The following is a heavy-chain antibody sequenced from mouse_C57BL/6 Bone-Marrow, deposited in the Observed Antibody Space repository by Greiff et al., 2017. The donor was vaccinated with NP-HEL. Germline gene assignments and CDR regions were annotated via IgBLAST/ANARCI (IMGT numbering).Heavy chain of an antibody. CDR1: GFSLTSYG. J-gene: IGHJ1*03. D-gene: IGHD3-3*01. Sequence: VKLMESGPGLVQPSQSLSITCTVSGFSLTSYGVHWVRQSPGKGLEWLGVIWSGGSTDYNAAFISRLSISKDNSKSQVFFKMNKLQADDTAIYYCARRGELRSYWYFDVWGTGTTVTVSS. CDR3: ARRGELRSYWYFDV. CDR2: IWSGGST. V-gene: IGHV2-2*01.